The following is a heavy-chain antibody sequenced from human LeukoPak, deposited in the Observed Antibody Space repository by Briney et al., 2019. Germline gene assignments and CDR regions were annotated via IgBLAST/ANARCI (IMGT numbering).Heavy chain of an antibody. Sequence: GGSLRLSCAASGFIFSSYWMHWVRQAPGKGLVWVSRINSDGSSTSYADSVKGRFTISRDNAKNTLYLQMNSLRAEDTAVYYCARRGDYYYYYGMDVWGQGTTVTVSS. CDR1: GFIFSSYW. D-gene: IGHD2-21*02. CDR2: INSDGSST. V-gene: IGHV3-74*01. CDR3: ARRGDYYYYYGMDV. J-gene: IGHJ6*02.